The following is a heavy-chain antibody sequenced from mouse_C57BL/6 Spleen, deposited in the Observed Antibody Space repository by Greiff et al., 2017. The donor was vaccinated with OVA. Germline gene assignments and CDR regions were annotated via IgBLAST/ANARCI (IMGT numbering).Heavy chain of an antibody. CDR3: TMSYGSSYDWFAY. D-gene: IGHD1-1*01. CDR1: GYTFTDYE. J-gene: IGHJ3*01. CDR2: IDPETGGT. V-gene: IGHV1-15*01. Sequence: QVQLQQSGAELVRPGASVTLSCKASGYTFTDYEMHWVKQTPVHGLEWIGAIDPETGGTAYNQKFKGKAILTADKSSSTAYMELRSLTSEDSAVYYCTMSYGSSYDWFAYWGQGTLVTVSA.